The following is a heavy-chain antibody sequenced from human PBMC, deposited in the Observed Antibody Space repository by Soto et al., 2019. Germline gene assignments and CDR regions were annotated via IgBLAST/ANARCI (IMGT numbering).Heavy chain of an antibody. D-gene: IGHD3-3*01. V-gene: IGHV3-30-3*01. CDR2: ISYDGSNK. J-gene: IGHJ6*02. CDR1: GFTFSIYA. CDR3: ARDRPTYDFWSGYYRYYYYGMDV. Sequence: PGGSLRLSCAASGFTFSIYAMHWVRHAPGKGLEWVAVISYDGSNKYYADSVKGRFTISRDNSKNTLYLQMNSLRAEDTAVYYCARDRPTYDFWSGYYRYYYYGMDVWGQGTTVTVSS.